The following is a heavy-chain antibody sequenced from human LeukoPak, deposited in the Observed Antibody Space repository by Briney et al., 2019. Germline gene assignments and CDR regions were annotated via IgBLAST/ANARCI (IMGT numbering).Heavy chain of an antibody. CDR2: ISGSGDNT. CDR1: GFTFSSYA. D-gene: IGHD3-22*01. V-gene: IGHV3-23*01. CDR3: ANGSYYDSSGSFYFDY. Sequence: GGSLRLSCAASGFTFSSYAMSWVRQAPGKGLEWVSGISGSGDNTYYADSVRGRFTISRDNSKNTLYVQVNSLGAEDTAAYYCANGSYYDSSGSFYFDYWGQGTLVTVSS. J-gene: IGHJ4*02.